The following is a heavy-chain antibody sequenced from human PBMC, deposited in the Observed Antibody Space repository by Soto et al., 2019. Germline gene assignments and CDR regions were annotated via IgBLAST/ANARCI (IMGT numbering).Heavy chain of an antibody. CDR2: ISYDGSNT. V-gene: IGHV3-30*18. J-gene: IGHJ4*02. CDR3: AKEAGLSGSYYISSSYYFDY. D-gene: IGHD1-26*01. CDR1: GFTFSNYG. Sequence: QVQLVESGGGVVQPGRSLRLSCVASGFTFSNYGMHWVRQAPGKGLEWVAIISYDGSNTYYADSVKGRFIISRDNSKNTLYLQMNSLGAEDTSVYYCAKEAGLSGSYYISSSYYFDYWGQGTLVTVSS.